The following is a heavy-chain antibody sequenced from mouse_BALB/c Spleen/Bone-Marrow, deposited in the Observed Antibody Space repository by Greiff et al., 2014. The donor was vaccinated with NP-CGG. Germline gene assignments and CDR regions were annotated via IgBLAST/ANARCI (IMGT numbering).Heavy chain of an antibody. CDR2: INPYNGVT. CDR1: GYSFTDYF. J-gene: IGHJ2*01. Sequence: EVKLEESGPELVKPGASVKISCKASGYSFTDYFMNWVKQSHGKSLEWIGRINPYNGVTFYNQNFKGKATLTVDESSSTAHMELLSLTSEDSAVYYCGRWANWGQGTTLTVSS. CDR3: GRWAN. V-gene: IGHV1-37*01.